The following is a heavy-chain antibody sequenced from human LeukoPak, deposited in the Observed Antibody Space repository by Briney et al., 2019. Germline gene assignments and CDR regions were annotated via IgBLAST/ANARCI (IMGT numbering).Heavy chain of an antibody. CDR2: IYPGDSDT. CDR3: AMGVQNWFDP. CDR1: KYIFTNYW. V-gene: IGHV5-51*01. Sequence: GEPLKISCKGSKYIFTNYWIAWVRQVPGKGLESVGVIYPGDSDTRYSPSFQGQVTISADNSISTAYLQWSSLKASDTAIYYCAMGVQNWFDPWGQGTLVTVSS. J-gene: IGHJ5*02.